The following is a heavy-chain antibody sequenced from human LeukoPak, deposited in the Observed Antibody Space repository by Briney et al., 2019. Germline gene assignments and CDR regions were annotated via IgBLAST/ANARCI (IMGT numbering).Heavy chain of an antibody. V-gene: IGHV3-21*01. CDR1: GFTFSSYT. D-gene: IGHD6-13*01. CDR2: ISGSGGHK. CDR3: ARTANFAAGYYIDY. J-gene: IGHJ4*02. Sequence: GGSLRLSCAASGFTFSSYTMNWVRQAPGKGLEWVSSISGSGGHKYYADSVKGRFTISRDKAKNSLYLQMNSLRAESTAVYYCARTANFAAGYYIDYWGQGTLVTVSS.